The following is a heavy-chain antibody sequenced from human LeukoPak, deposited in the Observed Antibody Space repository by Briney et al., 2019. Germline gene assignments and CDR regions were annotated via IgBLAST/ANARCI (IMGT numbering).Heavy chain of an antibody. J-gene: IGHJ6*03. CDR3: ARLDITMIVVVSPNYYYYMDV. CDR1: GFTFSKAW. D-gene: IGHD3-22*01. V-gene: IGHV3-21*01. CDR2: ISSSSSYI. Sequence: GGSLRLSCAASGFTFSKAWFSWVRRAPGKGLEWVSSISSSSSYIYYADSVKGRFTISRDNAKNSLYLQMNSLRAEDTAVYYCARLDITMIVVVSPNYYYYMDVWGKGTTVTVSS.